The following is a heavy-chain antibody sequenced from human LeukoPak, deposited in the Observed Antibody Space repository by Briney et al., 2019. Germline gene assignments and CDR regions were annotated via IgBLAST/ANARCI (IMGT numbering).Heavy chain of an antibody. V-gene: IGHV5-51*01. CDR2: IYPGDSDT. CDR3: ARHAPAYYYDSSGPDY. D-gene: IGHD3-22*01. J-gene: IGHJ4*02. Sequence: GESLKISCKGSGYSFTSYWIGWVRQMPGKGLEWMGIIYPGDSDTRYSPSFQGQVTISADKSISTAHLQWSSLKASDTAMYYCARHAPAYYYDSSGPDYWGQGTLVTVSS. CDR1: GYSFTSYW.